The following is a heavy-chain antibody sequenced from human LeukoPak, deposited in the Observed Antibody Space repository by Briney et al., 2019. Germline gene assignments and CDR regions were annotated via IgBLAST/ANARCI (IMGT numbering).Heavy chain of an antibody. CDR2: ISAYNGNT. J-gene: IGHJ4*02. V-gene: IGHV1-18*01. D-gene: IGHD4-17*01. CDR1: GYTFTSYD. Sequence: GASVKVSSKASGYTFTSYDISWVRQAPGQGLKWMGWISAYNGNTNYAQKLQGRVTMTTDTSTSTAYMELRSLRSDDTAVYYCARDGVTTRFDYWGQGTLVTVSS. CDR3: ARDGVTTRFDY.